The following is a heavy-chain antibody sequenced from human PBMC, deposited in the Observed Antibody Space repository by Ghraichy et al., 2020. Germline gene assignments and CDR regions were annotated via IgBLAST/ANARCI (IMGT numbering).Heavy chain of an antibody. D-gene: IGHD6-13*01. V-gene: IGHV1-18*04. J-gene: IGHJ4*02. CDR1: GYTFTSYG. CDR2: ISAYNGNT. Sequence: ASVKVSCKASGYTFTSYGISWVRQAPGQGLEWMGRISAYNGNTNYAQKFQGRVTMTTDTSTSTAYMELRSLRSDDTAVYYCAKISGHSSSWYSLVDYWGQGTLVTVSS. CDR3: AKISGHSSSWYSLVDY.